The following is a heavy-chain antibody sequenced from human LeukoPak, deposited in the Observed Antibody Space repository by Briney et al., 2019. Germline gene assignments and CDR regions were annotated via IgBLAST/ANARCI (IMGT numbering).Heavy chain of an antibody. V-gene: IGHV1-69*05. CDR3: ARDSGWNYILDY. CDR2: IIPIFGTA. D-gene: IGHD1-7*01. Sequence: SVKVSCKASGGTFSSYAISWVRQAPGQGLEWMGGIIPIFGTANYAQKFLGRVTITTDESTSTAYMELSSLRSEDTAVYYCARDSGWNYILDYWGQGTLVTVSS. J-gene: IGHJ4*02. CDR1: GGTFSSYA.